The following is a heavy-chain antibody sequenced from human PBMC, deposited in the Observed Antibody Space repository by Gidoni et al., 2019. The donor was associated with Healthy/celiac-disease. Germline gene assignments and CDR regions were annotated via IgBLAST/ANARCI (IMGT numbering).Heavy chain of an antibody. CDR1: GGTFSSYA. Sequence: QVQLVQSGAEVQKPGSSVKVYCKASGGTFSSYALSWVRQAPGQGLEWMGGIIPIFGTANYAQKFQGRVTITADESTSTAYMELSSLRSEDTAVYYCARAHTAMVGGTGYNWFDPWGQGTLVTVSS. CDR2: IIPIFGTA. J-gene: IGHJ5*02. V-gene: IGHV1-69*01. D-gene: IGHD5-18*01. CDR3: ARAHTAMVGGTGYNWFDP.